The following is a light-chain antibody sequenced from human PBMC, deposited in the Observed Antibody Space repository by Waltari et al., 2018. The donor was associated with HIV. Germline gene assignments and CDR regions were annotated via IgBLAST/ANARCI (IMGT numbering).Light chain of an antibody. J-gene: IGLJ2*01. Sequence: QSALTQPPSASGSPGQSVTISCTGTSSDVGGYNYVSWYQQHPGKAAKLMIYGVNKRPSGVPDRFSGSKSGNTASLTVSGLQAEDEAEYYCSSYAGSNNVVFGGGTKLTVL. CDR1: SSDVGGYNY. CDR3: SSYAGSNNVV. V-gene: IGLV2-8*01. CDR2: GVN.